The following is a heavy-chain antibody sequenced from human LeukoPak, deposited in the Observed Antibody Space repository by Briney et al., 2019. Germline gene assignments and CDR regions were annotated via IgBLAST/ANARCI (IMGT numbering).Heavy chain of an antibody. CDR3: ARNGFVAAWHWFDT. Sequence: PSETLSLTCTVSGGPMTSNFGSWIRHSPGKGLEWIGYVYDSGSTNYNPSLKNRVPISAETSKNQFSLKMTSVNAAGTAGFSCARNGFVAAWHWFDTSGQGNLVIVSS. D-gene: IGHD6-25*01. CDR2: VYDSGST. CDR1: GGPMTSNF. V-gene: IGHV4-59*01. J-gene: IGHJ5*02.